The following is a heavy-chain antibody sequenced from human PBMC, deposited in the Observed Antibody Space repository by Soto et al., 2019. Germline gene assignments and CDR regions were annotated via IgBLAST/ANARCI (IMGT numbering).Heavy chain of an antibody. Sequence: SETLSLTCTVSGVFIRSSRDYWGWIRQPPGKGLEWIGSIYYSGSTYYNPSLKSRVTISVDTSKNQFSLKLSSVTAADTAVYYCARQERIQLWPDDYWGQGSLVTVSS. J-gene: IGHJ4*02. V-gene: IGHV4-39*01. D-gene: IGHD5-18*01. CDR2: IYYSGST. CDR3: ARQERIQLWPDDY. CDR1: GVFIRSSRDY.